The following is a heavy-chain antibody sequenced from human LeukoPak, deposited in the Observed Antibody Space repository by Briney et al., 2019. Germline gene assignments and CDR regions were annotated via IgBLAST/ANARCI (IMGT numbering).Heavy chain of an antibody. CDR1: GFTFSRYA. J-gene: IGHJ4*02. V-gene: IGHV3-23*01. CDR3: AKDQYDSSGPFDD. D-gene: IGHD3-22*01. CDR2: ISGSGGST. Sequence: GGSLRLSCAATGFTFSRYAMSWVRQAPGKGLEWVSLISGSGGSTKYADSVKGRFTISRDNSKNTLYLQMNSLRAEDTAVYYCAKDQYDSSGPFDDWGQGTLVTVSS.